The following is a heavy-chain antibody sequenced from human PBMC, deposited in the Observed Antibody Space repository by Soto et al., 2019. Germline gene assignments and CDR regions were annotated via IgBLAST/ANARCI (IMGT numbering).Heavy chain of an antibody. J-gene: IGHJ4*02. V-gene: IGHV3-48*02. D-gene: IGHD3-9*01. CDR2: ISASGATI. CDR1: SFALSTYS. CDR3: ARDLTDYAGYYFDY. Sequence: GGSLRLSCAVSSFALSTYSINWVRQAPGKGLEWISYISASGATIYYADSVTGRFTISRDIANNSVYLQMGSLRDEDTAVYYCARDLTDYAGYYFDYWGQGTLVAVSS.